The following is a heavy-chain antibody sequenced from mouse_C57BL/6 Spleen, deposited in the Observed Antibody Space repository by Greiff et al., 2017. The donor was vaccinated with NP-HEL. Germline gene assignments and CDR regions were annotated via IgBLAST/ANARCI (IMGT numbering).Heavy chain of an antibody. Sequence: QVQLQQSGAELVKPGASVKMSCKASGYTFTSYWITWVKQRPGQGLEWIGDIYPGSGSTNYNEKFKSKATLTVDTSSSTAYMQLSSLTSEDSAVYYCARWFITTVVAKMDYWGQGTSVTVSS. CDR3: ARWFITTVVAKMDY. D-gene: IGHD1-1*01. J-gene: IGHJ4*01. V-gene: IGHV1-55*01. CDR1: GYTFTSYW. CDR2: IYPGSGST.